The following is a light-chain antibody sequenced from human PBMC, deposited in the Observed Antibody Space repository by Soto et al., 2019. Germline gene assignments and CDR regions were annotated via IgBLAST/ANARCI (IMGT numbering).Light chain of an antibody. Sequence: DIQLTQSPSFLSASVGDRVTITCRASQGISSYLAWYQQKPGKAPKLLIYAASTLQSGVPSRFSGSGSGAEFTLTISSLQPEEFATYYCQQLNSYQAFGQGTKVQIK. J-gene: IGKJ1*01. CDR2: AAS. CDR3: QQLNSYQA. V-gene: IGKV1-9*01. CDR1: QGISSY.